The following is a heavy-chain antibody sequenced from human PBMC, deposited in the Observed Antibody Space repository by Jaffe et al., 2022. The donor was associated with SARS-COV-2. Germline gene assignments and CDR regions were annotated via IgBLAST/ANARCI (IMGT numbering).Heavy chain of an antibody. V-gene: IGHV2-5*02. D-gene: IGHD2-8*01. Sequence: QITLKESGPSLVEPTQTLTLTCTFSGFSLSTNGVGVGWVRQPPGKALDWLGIIYWDDDRRYSPSLKSRLTFTKDTSKNQVVLTMTNMETVDTATYYCAHTPYAPGSLYYFDSWGQGTLVTVSS. J-gene: IGHJ4*02. CDR1: GFSLSTNGVG. CDR3: AHTPYAPGSLYYFDS. CDR2: IYWDDDR.